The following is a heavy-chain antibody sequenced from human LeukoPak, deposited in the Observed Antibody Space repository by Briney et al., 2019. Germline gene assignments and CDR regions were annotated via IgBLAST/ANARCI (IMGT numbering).Heavy chain of an antibody. Sequence: ASVKVSCKVSGYTLTELSMHWVRQAPGKGLEWMGGFDPEDGETIYAQKFQGRVTMTEDTSTDTAYMELSSLRSEDTAVYYCATESRTHYYDSSGNAFDIWGQGTMVTVSS. J-gene: IGHJ3*02. D-gene: IGHD3-22*01. V-gene: IGHV1-24*01. CDR3: ATESRTHYYDSSGNAFDI. CDR1: GYTLTELS. CDR2: FDPEDGET.